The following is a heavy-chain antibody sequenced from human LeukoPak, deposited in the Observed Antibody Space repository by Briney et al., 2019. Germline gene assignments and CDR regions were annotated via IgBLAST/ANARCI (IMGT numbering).Heavy chain of an antibody. CDR3: ASGYCSGGSCYYFDY. Sequence: PGGSLRLTCAASGFYLNDFAMSWVRQAPGKGGEGVSSMSGSGDTTEYAASVKGRFTISIDNAKKTLYLEMNSLRVGDTAVYSCASGYCSGGSCYYFDYWGQGTLVTVSS. CDR2: MSGSGDTT. D-gene: IGHD2-15*01. CDR1: GFYLNDFA. J-gene: IGHJ4*02. V-gene: IGHV3-23*01.